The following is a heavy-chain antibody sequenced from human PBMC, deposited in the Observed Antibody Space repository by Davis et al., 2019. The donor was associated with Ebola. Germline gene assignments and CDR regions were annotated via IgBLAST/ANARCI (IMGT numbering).Heavy chain of an antibody. D-gene: IGHD2-21*01. Sequence: LRLSCTVSGASISSDNFYWSWIRQPPGKGLEWIGYIDYSGSSYHNPSLKSRLSISVDTSKNQFSLKLSSVTAADTAVYFCARGHLLFAAEYYFDYWGQGTLVTVSS. CDR2: IDYSGSS. J-gene: IGHJ4*02. CDR1: GASISSDNFY. CDR3: ARGHLLFAAEYYFDY. V-gene: IGHV4-30-4*01.